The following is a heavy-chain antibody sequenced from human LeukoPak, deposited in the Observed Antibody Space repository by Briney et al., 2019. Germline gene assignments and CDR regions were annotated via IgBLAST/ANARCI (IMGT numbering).Heavy chain of an antibody. CDR3: ATGYGS. V-gene: IGHV4-39*07. J-gene: IGHJ4*02. Sequence: SSETLSLTCTVSGDSINTNIYYWGWIRQPPGKGLEWIGHVYYSGSTYSNPSLRGRVTILLDTSNNHFSLRLNSVTAADTAVYYCATGYGSWGQGTLVTVSS. CDR2: VYYSGST. D-gene: IGHD3-10*01. CDR1: GDSINTNIYY.